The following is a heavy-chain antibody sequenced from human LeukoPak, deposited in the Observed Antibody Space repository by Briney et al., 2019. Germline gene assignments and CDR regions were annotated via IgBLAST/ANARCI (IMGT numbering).Heavy chain of an antibody. D-gene: IGHD3-9*01. CDR2: IYSGGST. Sequence: GGSLRLSCAASGFTVSSNYMSWVRQAPGKGLEWVSVIYSGGSTYYADSVKGRFTISRDNSKNTLYLQMNSLRAEDTAVYYCAKKEGILTGKGYFDYWGQGTLVTVSS. CDR3: AKKEGILTGKGYFDY. V-gene: IGHV3-53*05. CDR1: GFTVSSNY. J-gene: IGHJ4*02.